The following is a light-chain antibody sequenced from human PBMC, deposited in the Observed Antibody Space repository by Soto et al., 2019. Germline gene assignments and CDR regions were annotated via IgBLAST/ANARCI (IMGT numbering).Light chain of an antibody. Sequence: QSALTQPRSVSGSPGQSVTISCTGTASDVGGYNYVSWYQQHPGKAPKLMIYDDYKRPSGVPDRFSGSKSGNTASLTISGLRAEDEADYYCCSYAATLYVFGTGTKVTVL. J-gene: IGLJ1*01. V-gene: IGLV2-11*01. CDR2: DDY. CDR3: CSYAATLYV. CDR1: ASDVGGYNY.